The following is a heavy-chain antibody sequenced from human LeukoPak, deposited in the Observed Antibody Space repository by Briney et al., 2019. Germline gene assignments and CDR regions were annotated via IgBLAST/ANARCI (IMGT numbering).Heavy chain of an antibody. J-gene: IGHJ5*02. D-gene: IGHD3-16*01. CDR1: GGSISSYY. CDR2: IYTSGCT. V-gene: IGHV4-4*07. Sequence: SETLSLTRTVSGGSISSYYWSWIRQPAGKGLEWIGRIYTSGCTNYNPSLKSRVTMSVDTSKNQFSLKLSSVTAADTAVYYCAREFISDYDYVWGSSPPAPAGWFDPWGQGTLVTVSS. CDR3: AREFISDYDYVWGSSPPAPAGWFDP.